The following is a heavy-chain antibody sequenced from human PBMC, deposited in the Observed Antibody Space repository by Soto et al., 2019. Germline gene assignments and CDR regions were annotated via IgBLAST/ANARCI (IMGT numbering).Heavy chain of an antibody. D-gene: IGHD6-19*01. J-gene: IGHJ4*02. CDR2: ISGSGGST. CDR3: TRRSSGWQFDY. CDR1: GVTFSNYA. Sequence: EVQLLESGGGLVQPGGSLRLSCAASGVTFSNYAMNWVRQATGRGLAWVSVISGSGGSTYYADSVKGRFTISRDNAKNTRYLQMNTLRAEYTAVSSCTRRSSGWQFDYWGQGTLVTVSS. V-gene: IGHV3-23*01.